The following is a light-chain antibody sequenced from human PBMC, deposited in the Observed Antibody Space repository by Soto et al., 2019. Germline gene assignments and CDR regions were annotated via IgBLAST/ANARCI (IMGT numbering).Light chain of an antibody. CDR3: QQSYSTLWT. CDR2: AAS. J-gene: IGKJ1*01. V-gene: IGKV1-39*01. CDR1: QSISSD. Sequence: DIQMTQSPSSLSASVGHRVTITCRASQSISSDLNWYQQKPGKAPKLLTYAASSLQSGVPSRFSGSGSGTDFTLTIGSLQPEEFATYNCQQSYSTLWTFGQGTKVDIK.